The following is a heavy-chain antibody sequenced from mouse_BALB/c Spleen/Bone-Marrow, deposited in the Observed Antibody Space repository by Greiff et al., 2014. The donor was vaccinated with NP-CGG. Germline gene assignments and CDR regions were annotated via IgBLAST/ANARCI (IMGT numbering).Heavy chain of an antibody. V-gene: IGHV14-3*02. CDR2: IDPANGNT. CDR1: GFNIKDTY. Sequence: VQLQQSGAELVKPGASVKSSCTASGFNIKDTYMHWVKQRPEQGLEWIGRIDPANGNTKYDPKFQGKATITADTSSNTAYLQLSSLTSGDTAVYYCARWEYYAMDYWGQGTSVTVSS. CDR3: ARWEYYAMDY. J-gene: IGHJ4*01. D-gene: IGHD4-1*01.